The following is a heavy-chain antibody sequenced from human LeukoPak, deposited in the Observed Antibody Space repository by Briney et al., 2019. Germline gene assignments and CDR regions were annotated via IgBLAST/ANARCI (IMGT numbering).Heavy chain of an antibody. CDR2: INHSGST. Sequence: RAGGSLRLSCAASGFTFSSYAMSWVRQAPGKGLEWIAEINHSGSTNYNPSLKSRVTISVDTSKNQFSLKLSSVTAADTAVYYCARYQGRSGYRRVGAFDIWGQGTMVTVSP. D-gene: IGHD3-22*01. CDR1: GFTFSSYA. J-gene: IGHJ3*02. V-gene: IGHV4-34*01. CDR3: ARYQGRSGYRRVGAFDI.